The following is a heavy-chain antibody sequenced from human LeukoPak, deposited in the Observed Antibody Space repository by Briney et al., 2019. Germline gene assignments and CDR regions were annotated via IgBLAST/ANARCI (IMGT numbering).Heavy chain of an antibody. CDR3: ARDFTADYGDDY. CDR1: GFTFSSYA. CDR2: ISSGSSTI. J-gene: IGHJ4*02. V-gene: IGHV3-48*02. Sequence: GGSLRLSCAASGFTFSSYAMHWVRQAPGKGLEWVSYISSGSSTIYYADSVKGRFTISRDNAKNSLYLQMNSLRDEDTAVYYCARDFTADYGDDYWGQGTLVTVSS. D-gene: IGHD4-17*01.